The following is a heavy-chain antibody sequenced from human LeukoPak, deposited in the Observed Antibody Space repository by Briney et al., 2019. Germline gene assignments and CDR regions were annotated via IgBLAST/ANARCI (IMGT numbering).Heavy chain of an antibody. V-gene: IGHV4-30-2*01. CDR3: ARLTVGADFFDY. CDR1: GGSISSGGYY. J-gene: IGHJ4*02. D-gene: IGHD1-26*01. CDR2: IYHSGST. Sequence: SETLSLTCTVSGGSISSGGYYWSWIRQPPGKGLEWIGYIYHSGSTYYNPSLKSRVTISVDRSKNQFSLKLSSVTAADTAVYYCARLTVGADFFDYWGQGTLVTVSS.